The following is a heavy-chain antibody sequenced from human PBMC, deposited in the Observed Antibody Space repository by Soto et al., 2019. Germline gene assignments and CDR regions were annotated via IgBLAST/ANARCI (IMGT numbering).Heavy chain of an antibody. J-gene: IGHJ6*02. Sequence: SVTVSWKTSESTVSSYAISWERQAHGEGLEWMGGIIPIFGTANYAQKFQGRVTITADESTSTAYRELSSLRSEDTAVYYCARVMGGPNERILGETSSSPRYYYGMDVWGQGTTVTVSS. CDR3: ARVMGGPNERILGETSSSPRYYYGMDV. V-gene: IGHV1-69*13. CDR2: IIPIFGTA. CDR1: ESTVSSYA. D-gene: IGHD6-13*01.